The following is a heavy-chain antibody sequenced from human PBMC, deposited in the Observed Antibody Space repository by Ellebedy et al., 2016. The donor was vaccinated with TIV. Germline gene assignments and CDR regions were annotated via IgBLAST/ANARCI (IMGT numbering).Heavy chain of an antibody. V-gene: IGHV3-9*01. D-gene: IGHD2-21*01. Sequence: SLKISXAASGFTFDDYAMHWVRQAPGKGLEWVSGISWNSGSIGYADSVKGRFTISRDNAKNSLYLQMNSLRAEDTALYYCAKDISCGGDCYRGPDGGFDYWGQGTLVTVSS. CDR1: GFTFDDYA. CDR3: AKDISCGGDCYRGPDGGFDY. J-gene: IGHJ4*02. CDR2: ISWNSGSI.